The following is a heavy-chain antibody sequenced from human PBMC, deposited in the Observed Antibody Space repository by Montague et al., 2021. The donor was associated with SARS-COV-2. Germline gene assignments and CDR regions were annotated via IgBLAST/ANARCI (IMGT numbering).Heavy chain of an antibody. CDR2: IYYSGTA. CDR3: TREAFCGSDCTYFLDY. D-gene: IGHD2-21*02. CDR1: GGSISSSSYY. V-gene: IGHV4-39*07. Sequence: SETLSLTCSVSGGSISSSSYYWAWIRQPPGKGLEWIGSIYYSGTAYYKASLKGRLTIPVDTSKNQFSLKLGSVTAADTAVYYCTREAFCGSDCTYFLDYWGQGTLVTVSS. J-gene: IGHJ4*02.